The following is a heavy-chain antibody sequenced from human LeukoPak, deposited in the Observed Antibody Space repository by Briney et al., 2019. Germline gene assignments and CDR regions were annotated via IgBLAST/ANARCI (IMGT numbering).Heavy chain of an antibody. Sequence: SETLSLTCAVYGGSFSGYYWSWIRQPPGKGVEWIGEINHSGSTNYNPSLKSRVTISVDTSKNQFSLKLSSVTAGDTAVYYCARGSGSGWMRSDYWGQGTLVTVSS. CDR2: INHSGST. CDR3: ARGSGSGWMRSDY. CDR1: GGSFSGYY. D-gene: IGHD6-19*01. J-gene: IGHJ4*02. V-gene: IGHV4-34*01.